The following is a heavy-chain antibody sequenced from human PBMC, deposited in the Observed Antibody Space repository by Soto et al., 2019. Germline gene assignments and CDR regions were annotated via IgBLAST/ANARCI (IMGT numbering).Heavy chain of an antibody. CDR3: ARDKQQLVAPRPAHWFDP. Sequence: PGGSLRLSCAASGFTFSSYSMNWVRQAPGKGLEWVSSISSSSSYIYYADSVKGRFTISRDNAKNSLYLQMNSLRAEDTAVYYCARDKQQLVAPRPAHWFDPWGQGTLVTVSS. V-gene: IGHV3-21*01. CDR2: ISSSSSYI. CDR1: GFTFSSYS. D-gene: IGHD6-13*01. J-gene: IGHJ5*02.